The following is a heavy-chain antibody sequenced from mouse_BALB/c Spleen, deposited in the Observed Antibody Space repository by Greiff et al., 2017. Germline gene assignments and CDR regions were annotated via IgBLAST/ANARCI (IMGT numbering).Heavy chain of an antibody. D-gene: IGHD3-3*01. J-gene: IGHJ3*01. V-gene: IGHV3-2*02. CDR1: GYSITSDYA. CDR3: ARGRKGGFAY. Sequence: VQLKESGPGLVKPSQSLSLTCTVTGYSITSDYAWNWIRQFPGNKLEWMGYISYSGSTSYNPSLKSRISITRDTSKNQFFLQLNSVTTEDTATYYCARGRKGGFAYWGHGTLVTVSA. CDR2: ISYSGST.